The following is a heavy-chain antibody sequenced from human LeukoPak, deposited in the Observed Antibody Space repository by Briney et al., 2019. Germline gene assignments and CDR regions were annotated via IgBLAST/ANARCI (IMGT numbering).Heavy chain of an antibody. V-gene: IGHV4-31*03. CDR1: GGSISSGGYY. Sequence: PSETLSLTCTVSGGSISSGGYYWSWIRQRPGKGLEWIGYIHYSGDTYYNPSLKSRVTVSVDTSKNQFSLKLNSVTAADTAVYYCARPSVVVTTIGAFHIWGQGTMVTVSS. D-gene: IGHD2-21*02. CDR3: ARPSVVVTTIGAFHI. J-gene: IGHJ3*02. CDR2: IHYSGDT.